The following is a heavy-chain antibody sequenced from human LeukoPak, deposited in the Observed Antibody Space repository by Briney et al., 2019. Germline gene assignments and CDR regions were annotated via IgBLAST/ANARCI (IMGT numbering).Heavy chain of an antibody. J-gene: IGHJ6*02. V-gene: IGHV3-30-3*01. CDR2: ISYDGSNK. CDR1: GFTFSSYA. D-gene: IGHD3-10*01. Sequence: GGSLRLSCAASGFTFSSYAMHWVRQAPGKGLEWVAVISYDGSNKYYADSVKGRFTISRDNSKNTLYLQMNSLRAEDTAVYYCAKDPRSGSYYYYGMDVWGQGTTVTVSS. CDR3: AKDPRSGSYYYYGMDV.